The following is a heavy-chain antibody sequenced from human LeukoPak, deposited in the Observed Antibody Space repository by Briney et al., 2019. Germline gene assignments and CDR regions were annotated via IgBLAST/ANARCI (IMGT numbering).Heavy chain of an antibody. J-gene: IGHJ4*02. CDR3: ARDRGSSSLIYFDY. D-gene: IGHD6-13*01. CDR1: GFTFSSYA. Sequence: GGSLRLSCAASGFTFSSYAMSWVRQAPGKGLEWVSGITGSGGSTYYADSVKGRFTVSRDNSKNTLYPQMNSLRVEDTAVYYCARDRGSSSLIYFDYCGQGTLVTVSS. V-gene: IGHV3-23*01. CDR2: ITGSGGST.